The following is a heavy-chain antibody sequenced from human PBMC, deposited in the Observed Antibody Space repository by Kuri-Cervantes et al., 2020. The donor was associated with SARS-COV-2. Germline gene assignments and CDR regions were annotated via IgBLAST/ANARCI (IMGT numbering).Heavy chain of an antibody. CDR1: GFPFSDYA. Sequence: GESMKISCAVSGFPFSDYAMSWVRQAPGKGLEWVSVLGGSGGNTYYSDSVKGRFTISSDNSKNTLYLQMTSLSAGDTAIYYCAKAGGIEIPAATNWFDPWGQGTLVTVSS. CDR3: AKAGGIEIPAATNWFDP. CDR2: LGGSGGNT. D-gene: IGHD2-2*01. J-gene: IGHJ5*02. V-gene: IGHV3-23*01.